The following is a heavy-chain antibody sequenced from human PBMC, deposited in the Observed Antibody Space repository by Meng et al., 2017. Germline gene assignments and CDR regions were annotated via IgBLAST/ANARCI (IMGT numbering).Heavy chain of an antibody. CDR3: ARELDAVGVTAYDL. D-gene: IGHD2-21*02. J-gene: IGHJ4*02. V-gene: IGHV4-4*02. CDR1: GGSISSNNW. CDR2: VYHNGNA. Sequence: LHRQGSVQALSKPSGTLSLACAVSGGSISSNNWWSWVRQPPGKGLEWIGEVYHNGNANYNPSLKSRVTISVDKSKNQFSPKLSFVAAADTAIYYCARELDAVGVTAYDLWGQGTLVTVSS.